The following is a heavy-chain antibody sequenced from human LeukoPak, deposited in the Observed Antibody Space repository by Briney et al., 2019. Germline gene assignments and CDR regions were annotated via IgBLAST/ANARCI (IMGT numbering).Heavy chain of an antibody. V-gene: IGHV3-7*01. D-gene: IGHD1-26*01. CDR2: IKDDGSDK. CDR3: ARAAGGTSRDY. J-gene: IGHJ4*02. CDR1: GFTFSAYW. Sequence: PGGSLRLSCAASGFTFSAYWMSWVRQAPGKGLDWVANIKDDGSDKYYVDSVKGRFTISRDNAKNSLYLQMNSLRDDDTAVYYCARAAGGTSRDYWGQGTLVTVSS.